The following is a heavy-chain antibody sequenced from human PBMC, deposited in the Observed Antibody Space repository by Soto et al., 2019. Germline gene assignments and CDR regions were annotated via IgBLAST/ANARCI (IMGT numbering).Heavy chain of an antibody. CDR3: ARGRYGDY. CDR1: GYTFTSYG. V-gene: IGHV1-18*01. J-gene: IGHJ4*02. CDR2: ISARNGDT. D-gene: IGHD1-1*01. Sequence: QVHLVQSGAEVKKPGASVKVSCKGSGYTFTSYGITWVRQAPGQGLEWMGWISARNGDTDYAQKLQGRVTVTRDTSTSTAYIELRSLRSDDTAVYYCARGRYGDYWGQGALVTVSS.